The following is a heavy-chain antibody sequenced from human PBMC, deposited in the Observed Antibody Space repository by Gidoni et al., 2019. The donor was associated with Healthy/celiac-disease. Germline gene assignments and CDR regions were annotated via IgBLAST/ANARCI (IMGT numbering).Heavy chain of an antibody. V-gene: IGHV4-34*01. Sequence: QVQLQQWGAGLLKPSETLSLTCAVSGGSFSGYSWSWIRQPPGKGLEWIGEINHSGSTNYNPSLKSRVTISVDTSKNQFSLKLSSVTAADTAVYYCARGVGTYSSGWYNDYWGQGTLVTVSS. CDR3: ARGVGTYSSGWYNDY. D-gene: IGHD6-19*01. CDR2: INHSGST. J-gene: IGHJ4*02. CDR1: GGSFSGYS.